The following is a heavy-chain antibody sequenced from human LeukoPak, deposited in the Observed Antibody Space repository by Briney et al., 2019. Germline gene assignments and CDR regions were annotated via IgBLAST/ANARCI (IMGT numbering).Heavy chain of an antibody. V-gene: IGHV3-30*02. Sequence: GGSLRLSCAASGFTFSSYGMHWVRQAPGKGLEWVAVIWYGGSNKCYADSVKGRFTISRDNSKNTLYLQMNSLRAEDTAVYYCAKALAASGAFDIWGQGTMVTVSS. D-gene: IGHD3-10*01. J-gene: IGHJ3*02. CDR3: AKALAASGAFDI. CDR2: IWYGGSNK. CDR1: GFTFSSYG.